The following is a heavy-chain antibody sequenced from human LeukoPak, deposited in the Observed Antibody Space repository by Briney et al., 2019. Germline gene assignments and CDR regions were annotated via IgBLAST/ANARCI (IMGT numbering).Heavy chain of an antibody. Sequence: SVKVSCKASGGTFSSYAISWVRQAPGQGLEWMGGIIPIFGTANYAQKFQGRVTITADKSTSTAYMELSRLRSDDTAVYYCARNIVVVIGATPITNWFDPWGQGTLVTVSS. V-gene: IGHV1-69*06. CDR1: GGTFSSYA. J-gene: IGHJ5*02. CDR3: ARNIVVVIGATPITNWFDP. CDR2: IIPIFGTA. D-gene: IGHD2-15*01.